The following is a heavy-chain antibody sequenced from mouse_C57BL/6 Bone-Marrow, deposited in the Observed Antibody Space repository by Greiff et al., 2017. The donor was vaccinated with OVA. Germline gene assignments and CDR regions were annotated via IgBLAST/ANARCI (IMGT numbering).Heavy chain of an antibody. V-gene: IGHV1-55*01. CDR3: ATDYSKEDAMDY. D-gene: IGHD2-5*01. CDR2: IYPGSGST. J-gene: IGHJ4*01. Sequence: QVQLQQPGAELVKPGASVKMSCKASGYTFTSYWITWVKQRPGQGLEWIGDIYPGSGSTNYNEKFKSKATLTVDTSSSTAYMQRSSLTSEDSAVYYCATDYSKEDAMDYWGQGTSVTVSS. CDR1: GYTFTSYW.